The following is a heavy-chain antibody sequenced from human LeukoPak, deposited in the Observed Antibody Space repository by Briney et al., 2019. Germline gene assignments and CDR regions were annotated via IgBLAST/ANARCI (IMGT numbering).Heavy chain of an antibody. CDR2: IYYTGNT. J-gene: IGHJ5*02. CDR3: ARDRLQLQS. Sequence: KPSETLSLTCTVSSGSISRYYWNWIRQPPGKGLEWIGYIYYTGNTNYNPSLKSRVTISVDTSKNQFSLKLSSVTAADTAVYYCARDRLQLQSWGQGTLVTVSS. D-gene: IGHD5-24*01. CDR1: SGSISRYY. V-gene: IGHV4-59*01.